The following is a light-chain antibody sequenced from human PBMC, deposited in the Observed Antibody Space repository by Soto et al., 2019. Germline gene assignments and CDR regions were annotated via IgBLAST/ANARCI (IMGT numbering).Light chain of an antibody. Sequence: ELVLTQSPGTLSLSPGERATLSCRASQSVSNSFLAWYQQRPGQAPRLLIYAASRRATDIPDRFSGGGSGTDFTLTISRLEPEDFAMYYCQQYGTSRTFGQGTKVEIK. V-gene: IGKV3-20*01. CDR2: AAS. CDR3: QQYGTSRT. CDR1: QSVSNSF. J-gene: IGKJ1*01.